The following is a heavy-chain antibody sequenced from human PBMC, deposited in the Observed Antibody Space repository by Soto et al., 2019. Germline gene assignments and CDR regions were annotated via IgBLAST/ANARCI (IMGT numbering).Heavy chain of an antibody. Sequence: LRLSCAASGLTFSSYSMNWVRQAPGKGLEWVSSISSSSSYIYYADSVKGRFTISRDNAKNSLYLQMNSLRAEDTAVYYCARDRRDTAMAHGDWYYYGMDVWGQGTTVTVSS. CDR2: ISSSSSYI. J-gene: IGHJ6*02. D-gene: IGHD5-18*01. CDR3: ARDRRDTAMAHGDWYYYGMDV. CDR1: GLTFSSYS. V-gene: IGHV3-21*01.